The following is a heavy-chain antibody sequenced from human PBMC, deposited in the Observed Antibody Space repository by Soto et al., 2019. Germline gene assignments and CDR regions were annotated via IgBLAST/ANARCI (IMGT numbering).Heavy chain of an antibody. D-gene: IGHD1-7*01. CDR1: GFTFSSYG. CDR2: ISYDGSNK. V-gene: IGHV3-30*18. Sequence: QVQLVESGGGVVQPGRSLRLSCAASGFTFSSYGMHWVRQAPGKGLEWVAVISYDGSNKYYADSVKGRFTISRDNSKNTLYLQMNSLRAEDTAVYYCAKDRTTSPGGLDLDYWGQGSLVTVSS. J-gene: IGHJ4*02. CDR3: AKDRTTSPGGLDLDY.